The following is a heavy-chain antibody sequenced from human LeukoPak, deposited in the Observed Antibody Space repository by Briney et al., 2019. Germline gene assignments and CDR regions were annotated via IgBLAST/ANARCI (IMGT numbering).Heavy chain of an antibody. CDR3: AKAGGSGSYFDAFDI. CDR2: IRYDGSNK. CDR1: GFTFSTYG. V-gene: IGHV3-30*02. Sequence: PGGSLRLSCATSGFTFSTYGMHWVRQAPGKGLEWVAFIRYDGSNKYYADSVKGRFTISRDNSKNTLYLQMNSLRPEDTAVHYCAKAGGSGSYFDAFDIWGQGTMVTVSS. D-gene: IGHD1-26*01. J-gene: IGHJ3*02.